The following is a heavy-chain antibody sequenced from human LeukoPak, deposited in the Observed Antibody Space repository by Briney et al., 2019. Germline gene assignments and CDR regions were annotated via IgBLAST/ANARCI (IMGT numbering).Heavy chain of an antibody. CDR1: GYSFTNYW. V-gene: IGHV5-51*01. Sequence: GESLKISCKGSGYSFTNYWIGWVRQMPGKGLEWMGIIYPGDSDTRYSPSFQGQVTMSADKSSSTAYLQWSSLTASDTAMYYCVRLVRIAAADYYSDMDVWGQGTTVTVSS. D-gene: IGHD6-13*01. CDR3: VRLVRIAAADYYSDMDV. CDR2: IYPGDSDT. J-gene: IGHJ6*02.